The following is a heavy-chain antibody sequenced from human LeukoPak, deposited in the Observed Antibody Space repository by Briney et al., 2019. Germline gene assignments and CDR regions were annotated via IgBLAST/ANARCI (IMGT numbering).Heavy chain of an antibody. J-gene: IGHJ4*02. D-gene: IGHD3-22*01. CDR3: AKGMNHYESRLDY. V-gene: IGHV3-23*01. CDR2: ISGSGAST. Sequence: PGGSLRLSCAASGFTFNSYAMSWVRQAPGKGLEWVSIISGSGASTYYADSVKGRFTVSRDNSKNTLYPQMNSLRAEDTAVYYCAKGMNHYESRLDYWGQGALVTVSS. CDR1: GFTFNSYA.